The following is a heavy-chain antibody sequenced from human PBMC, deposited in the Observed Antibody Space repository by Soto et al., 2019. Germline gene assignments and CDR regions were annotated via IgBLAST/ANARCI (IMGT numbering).Heavy chain of an antibody. V-gene: IGHV4-34*01. D-gene: IGHD1-26*01. CDR2: INHSGST. CDR1: GGSFSGYY. Sequence: SETLSLTCAVYGGSFSGYYWSWIRQTPGKGLEGIGEINHSGSTNYKPSLKSRVTISVDTSKNQFSLKLTYVPAADTAVYYCARGGDSGRYYYYYYYIDFWGKGTTVTVSS. CDR3: ARGGDSGRYYYYYYYIDF. J-gene: IGHJ6*03.